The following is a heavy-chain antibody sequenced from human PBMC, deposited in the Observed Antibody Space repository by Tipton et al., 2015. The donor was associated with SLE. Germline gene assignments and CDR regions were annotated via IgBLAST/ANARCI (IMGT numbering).Heavy chain of an antibody. J-gene: IGHJ4*02. V-gene: IGHV4-59*12. D-gene: IGHD1-14*01. Sequence: TLSLTCTLSGGSISPYYWSWIRQPPGRGLEWIGGIYYTSGNAYYNPSLKSRVTISLDTSRNQFSLKMTSVTAADTAVYYCARPDRYWGQGSLVTVTS. CDR3: ARPDRY. CDR2: IYYTSGNA. CDR1: GGSISPYY.